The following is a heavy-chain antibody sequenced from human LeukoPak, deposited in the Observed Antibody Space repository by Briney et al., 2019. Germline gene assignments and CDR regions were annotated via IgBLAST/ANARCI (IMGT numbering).Heavy chain of an antibody. Sequence: GESLKISCKGSGYSFTNYWIGWVRQMPGKGLEWMGIIYPGDSDTRYSPSFQGQVTISADKSISTAYLQWSSLEASDTAMYYCARTGYGSSWSFDPWGQGTLVTVSS. CDR1: GYSFTNYW. V-gene: IGHV5-51*01. J-gene: IGHJ5*02. D-gene: IGHD6-13*01. CDR2: IYPGDSDT. CDR3: ARTGYGSSWSFDP.